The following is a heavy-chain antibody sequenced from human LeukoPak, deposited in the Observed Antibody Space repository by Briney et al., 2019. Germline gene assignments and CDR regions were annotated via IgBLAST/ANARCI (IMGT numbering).Heavy chain of an antibody. CDR1: GYSISTSNW. D-gene: IGHD3-9*01. V-gene: IGHV4-28*01. CDR2: IYYTGST. J-gene: IGHJ4*02. CDR3: ARYDTLTGLQGGFFDY. Sequence: SETLSLTCAVSGYSISTSNWWGWIRQSPGKGLEWIGYIYYTGSTYYNPSLKSRVTMSVDTSKNQFSLKLSSVTAVDTAVYYCARYDTLTGLQGGFFDYWGQGTLVTVSS.